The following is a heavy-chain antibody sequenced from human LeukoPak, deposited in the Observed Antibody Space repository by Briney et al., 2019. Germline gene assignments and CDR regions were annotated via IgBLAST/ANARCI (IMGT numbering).Heavy chain of an antibody. Sequence: ASVKVSCKASGYTFTGYYMHWVRQAPGQGLEWMGWISAYNGNTNYAQELQGRVTMTTDTSTSTAYMELRSLRSDDTAVYYCARDPYCSGGSCYTFYYYYYYGMDVWGQGTTVTVSS. CDR2: ISAYNGNT. V-gene: IGHV1-18*04. J-gene: IGHJ6*02. CDR3: ARDPYCSGGSCYTFYYYYYYGMDV. D-gene: IGHD2-15*01. CDR1: GYTFTGYY.